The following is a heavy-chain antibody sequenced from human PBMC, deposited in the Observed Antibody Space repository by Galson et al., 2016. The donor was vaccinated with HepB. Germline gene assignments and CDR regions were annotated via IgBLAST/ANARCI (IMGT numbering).Heavy chain of an antibody. D-gene: IGHD6-6*01. CDR2: IYPVDSDT. CDR1: GYSFINSW. Sequence: QSGAEVKKSGESLKTSCKGEGYSFINSWIGWVRQMPGKGLEWMGIIYPVDSDTRYSPSFQGHVSISADKSISTAYLQWSSLKASDTAIYYCVRLKVAARGYFDYWGQGTLVTVSS. V-gene: IGHV5-51*01. J-gene: IGHJ4*02. CDR3: VRLKVAARGYFDY.